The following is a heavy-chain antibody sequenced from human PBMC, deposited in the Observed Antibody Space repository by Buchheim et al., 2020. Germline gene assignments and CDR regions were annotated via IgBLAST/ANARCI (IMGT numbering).Heavy chain of an antibody. V-gene: IGHV3-30*18. CDR2: IANDGNDK. CDR3: AKDSKTAAAGYYFDC. D-gene: IGHD6-13*01. Sequence: QVQLVESGGGVVQPGRSLRLSCAASGFTFRTYGMHWVRQAPGKGLEWVAVIANDGNDKKYADSVKGRFSISRDNSKNALFLQMNSLRAEDSAVYYCAKDSKTAAAGYYFDCWGQGTL. CDR1: GFTFRTYG. J-gene: IGHJ4*02.